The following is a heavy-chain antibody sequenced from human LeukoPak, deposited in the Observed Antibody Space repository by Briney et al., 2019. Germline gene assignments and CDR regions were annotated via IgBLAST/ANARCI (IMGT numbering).Heavy chain of an antibody. CDR2: IYYSGST. V-gene: IGHV4-59*01. D-gene: IGHD6-13*01. Sequence: SETLSLTCTVSGGSISSYYWSWIRQPPGKGLEWIGYIYYSGSTNYNPSLKSRVTISVDTSKNQFSLKLSSLTAADTAVYCGARGAGGIAAAWGQGTLVTVSS. J-gene: IGHJ5*02. CDR1: GGSISSYY. CDR3: ARGAGGIAAA.